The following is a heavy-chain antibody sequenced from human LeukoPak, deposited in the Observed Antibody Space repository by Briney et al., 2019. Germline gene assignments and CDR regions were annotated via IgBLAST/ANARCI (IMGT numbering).Heavy chain of an antibody. J-gene: IGHJ4*02. CDR3: ATIHY. CDR1: GGAISSGGYY. V-gene: IGHV4-30-4*08. CDR2: IYYSGRT. Sequence: SETLSLTCTVSGGAISSGGYYWSWIRQHPGKGLEWIGYIYYSGRTYYNPSLKSRVIISPDTSKNQFSLKLTSVTAADTAVYYCATIHYWGQGTLVTVSS.